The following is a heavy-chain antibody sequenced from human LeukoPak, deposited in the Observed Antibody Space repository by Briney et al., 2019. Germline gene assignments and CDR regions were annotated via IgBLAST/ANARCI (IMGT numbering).Heavy chain of an antibody. CDR2: INPNSGGT. J-gene: IGHJ4*02. CDR3: ARAKDYGGNSGAFDY. V-gene: IGHV1-2*02. D-gene: IGHD4-23*01. Sequence: ASVKVSCKASGYTFTGYYLHWVRQAPGQGLEWMGWINPNSGGTNYAQKFQGRVAMTRDTSISTAYMELSRLRSDDTAVYYCARAKDYGGNSGAFDYWGQGTLVTVSS. CDR1: GYTFTGYY.